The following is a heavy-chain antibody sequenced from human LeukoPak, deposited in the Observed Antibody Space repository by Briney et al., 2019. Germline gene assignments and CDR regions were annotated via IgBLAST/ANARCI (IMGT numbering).Heavy chain of an antibody. CDR2: ISSSSSYI. D-gene: IGHD3-3*01. CDR1: GFTFSSYS. Sequence: GGSLRLSCAASGFTFSSYSMNWVRQAPGKGLEWVSSISSSSSYIYYADSVKGRFTISRDNAKNSLYLQMNSLRAEDTAVYYCARVPSTIFGVANYMDVWGKGTTVTVSS. J-gene: IGHJ6*03. V-gene: IGHV3-21*01. CDR3: ARVPSTIFGVANYMDV.